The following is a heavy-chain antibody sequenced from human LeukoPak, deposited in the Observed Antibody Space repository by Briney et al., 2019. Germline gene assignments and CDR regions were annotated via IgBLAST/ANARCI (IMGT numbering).Heavy chain of an antibody. J-gene: IGHJ5*02. CDR3: ARDRRGSGPFVSNWFDP. Sequence: PSETLSLTCTVSGGSISSYSWSWIRQPAGKGLEWIGRIYTSGSTNYNPSLKSRVTMSVDTSKNQFSLKLSSVTAADTAVYYCARDRRGSGPFVSNWFDPWGQGTLVTVSS. CDR2: IYTSGST. V-gene: IGHV4-4*07. D-gene: IGHD3-10*01. CDR1: GGSISSYS.